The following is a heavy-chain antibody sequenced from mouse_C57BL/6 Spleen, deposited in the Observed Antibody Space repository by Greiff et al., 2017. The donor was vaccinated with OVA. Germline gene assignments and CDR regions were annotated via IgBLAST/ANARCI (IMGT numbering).Heavy chain of an antibody. Sequence: EVKLMESGGDLVKPGGSLKLSCAASGFTFSSYGMSWVRQTPDKRLEWVATISSGGSYTYYPDSVKGRFTISRDNAKNTLYLQMSSLKSEDTAMYYCARRGTGAMDYWGQGTSVTVSS. CDR2: ISSGGSYT. CDR3: ARRGTGAMDY. D-gene: IGHD3-3*01. V-gene: IGHV5-6*02. CDR1: GFTFSSYG. J-gene: IGHJ4*01.